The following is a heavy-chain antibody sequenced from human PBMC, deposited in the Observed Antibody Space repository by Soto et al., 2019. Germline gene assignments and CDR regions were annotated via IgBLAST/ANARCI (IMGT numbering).Heavy chain of an antibody. Sequence: SEILSLSCTVSGGSSSGSGYYWGWIRQTPGKGLEWIGSIYYSGSTYYNPSLKSRVTISVDTSKNQFSLKLSSVTAADTAVYYCARPGHYDPQAWFGPRGQGTLVTVSS. J-gene: IGHJ5*02. CDR1: GGSSSGSGYY. V-gene: IGHV4-39*01. D-gene: IGHD4-17*01. CDR3: ARPGHYDPQAWFGP. CDR2: IYYSGST.